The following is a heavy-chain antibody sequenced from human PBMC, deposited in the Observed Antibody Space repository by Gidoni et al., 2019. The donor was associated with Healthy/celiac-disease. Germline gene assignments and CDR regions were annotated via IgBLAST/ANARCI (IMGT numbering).Heavy chain of an antibody. J-gene: IGHJ4*02. V-gene: IGHV3-9*01. CDR2: ISCYSGSI. CDR1: GFAGDDYA. CDR3: AKYLEAVAGSFDY. Sequence: EVDLVESGGGWVPQGRSLRRSCAASGFAGDDYAMHWGRQAPGKGLEWVSGISCYSGSIGYAVSVKVRFTISRDNLKISLYLDMNTLRAEDAALYYCAKYLEAVAGSFDYWGQGTLVTVSS. D-gene: IGHD6-19*01.